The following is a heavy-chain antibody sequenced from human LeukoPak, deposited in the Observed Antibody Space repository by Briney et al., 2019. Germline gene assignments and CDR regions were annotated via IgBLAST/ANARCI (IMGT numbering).Heavy chain of an antibody. D-gene: IGHD6-13*01. J-gene: IGHJ4*02. CDR1: GCTFTSYD. CDR2: MNPNSGNT. CDR3: ARGIAAAGTDFDY. Sequence: ASVKVSCKASGCTFTSYDINWVRQATGQGLEWMGWMNPNSGNTGYAQKFQGRVTMTRNTSISTAYMELSSLRSEDTAVYYCARGIAAAGTDFDYWGQGTLVTVSS. V-gene: IGHV1-8*01.